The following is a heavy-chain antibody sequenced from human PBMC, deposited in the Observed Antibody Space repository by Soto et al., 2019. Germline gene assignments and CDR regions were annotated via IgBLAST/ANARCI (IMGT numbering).Heavy chain of an antibody. CDR3: AKDSSARSGELSPYSYYYGMDV. V-gene: IGHV3-23*01. D-gene: IGHD3-16*02. CDR1: GFTFSSYA. CDR2: ISGSGGST. J-gene: IGHJ6*02. Sequence: PGGSLRLSCAASGFTFSSYAMSWVRQAPGKGLEWVSAISGSGGSTYYADSVKGRFTISRDNSKNTLYLQMNSLRAEGTAVYYCAKDSSARSGELSPYSYYYGMDVWGQGTTVTVS.